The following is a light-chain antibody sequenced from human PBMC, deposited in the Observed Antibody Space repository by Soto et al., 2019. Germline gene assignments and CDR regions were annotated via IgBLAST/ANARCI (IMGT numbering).Light chain of an antibody. J-gene: IGLJ1*01. V-gene: IGLV2-11*01. CDR2: DVN. CDR1: SADVGASDY. CDR3: CSYAGAGRYV. Sequence: QSALTQPRSVSGSLGQSVTISCTGTSADVGASDYVSWYQHHPRSAPKLILYDVNKGPSGVPDRFSGSKSGNTASLTISGLQGEDEADYYCCSYAGAGRYVFGTGTKLTVL.